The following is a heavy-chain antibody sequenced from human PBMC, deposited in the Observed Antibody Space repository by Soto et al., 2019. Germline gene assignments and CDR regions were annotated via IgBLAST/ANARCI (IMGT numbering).Heavy chain of an antibody. J-gene: IGHJ4*02. CDR2: ISGDGRDK. V-gene: IGHV3-30*18. CDR3: AKDRTPVADYYFDY. D-gene: IGHD6-19*01. Sequence: PGGSLRLSCAASGFTFSSYAMHWVRQAPGKGLEWVAVISGDGRDKYHADSVKGRFTISRDNSKNTLYLQMNSLRAEDTAVYYCAKDRTPVADYYFDYRGQGTLVTVSS. CDR1: GFTFSSYA.